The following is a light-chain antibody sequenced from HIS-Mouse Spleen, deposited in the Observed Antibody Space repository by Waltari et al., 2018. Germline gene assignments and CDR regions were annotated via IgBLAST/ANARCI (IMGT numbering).Light chain of an antibody. CDR1: ALPKKY. CDR3: YSTDSSGNHRV. Sequence: SYELTHPPSVSVSPGQTARITCSGDALPKKYAYWYQQKSGQAPVLVIYEDSKRPSGIPEILSGSSSGTMATLAISGAQVEDEADYFCYSTDSSGNHRVFGGGTKLTVL. J-gene: IGLJ2*01. CDR2: EDS. V-gene: IGLV3-10*01.